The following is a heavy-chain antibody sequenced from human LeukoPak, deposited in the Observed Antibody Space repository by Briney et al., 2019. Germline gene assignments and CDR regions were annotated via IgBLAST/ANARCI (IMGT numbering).Heavy chain of an antibody. V-gene: IGHV1-69*13. CDR3: ARDTLDDYGGNRGIDY. Sequence: ASVKVSCKASGGTFSSYAISWVRPAPGQGLEWMGGIIPIFGTANYAQKFQGRVTITADESTSTAYMELSSLRSEDTAVYYCARDTLDDYGGNRGIDYWGQGTLVTVSS. J-gene: IGHJ4*02. CDR1: GGTFSSYA. CDR2: IIPIFGTA. D-gene: IGHD4-23*01.